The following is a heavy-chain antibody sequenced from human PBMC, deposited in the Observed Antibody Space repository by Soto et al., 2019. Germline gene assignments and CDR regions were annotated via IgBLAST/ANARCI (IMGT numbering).Heavy chain of an antibody. V-gene: IGHV3-11*01. CDR1: GFSLSDYF. CDR2: IDKSGSTI. J-gene: IGHJ5*01. D-gene: IGHD3-3*01. Sequence: VQLVESGGGLVKPGGSLRLSCAASGFSLSDYFMSWIRQAPGKGLEWVSFIDKSGSTIYYADSVKGRFTISRDNAKNSLFLQMSSLRAEDTALYYCARTVYYNLWSGLHFDSWGQGTLVTVSS. CDR3: ARTVYYNLWSGLHFDS.